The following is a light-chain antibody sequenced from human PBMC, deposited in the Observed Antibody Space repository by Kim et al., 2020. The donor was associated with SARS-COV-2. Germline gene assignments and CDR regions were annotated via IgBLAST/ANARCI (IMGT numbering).Light chain of an antibody. CDR2: GAS. V-gene: IGKV3-15*01. CDR1: QSVSSN. CDR3: QQYDNWPQT. Sequence: VSPGERATLSCRASQSVSSNLAWYQQKPGQAPRLLIYGASTRATGIPAGFSGSGSETEFTLTINNLQSEDFAVYYCQQYDNWPQTFGQGTKVDIK. J-gene: IGKJ1*01.